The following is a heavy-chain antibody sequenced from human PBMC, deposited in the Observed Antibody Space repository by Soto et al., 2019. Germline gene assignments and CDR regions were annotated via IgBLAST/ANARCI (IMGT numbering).Heavy chain of an antibody. CDR2: LYYSGNT. V-gene: IGHV4-39*01. CDR3: ARGAYCSRDCYSHYFDS. Sequence: LSLTCTVSGGSISSSRYYGGWIRQPPGKGLEWIGSLYYSGNTYDDXSLKSRVTISGDASKNQFALKLTSVTAADTAGYYCARGAYCSRDCYSHYFDSWGQGILVTVSS. CDR1: GGSISSSRYY. J-gene: IGHJ4*02. D-gene: IGHD2-21*02.